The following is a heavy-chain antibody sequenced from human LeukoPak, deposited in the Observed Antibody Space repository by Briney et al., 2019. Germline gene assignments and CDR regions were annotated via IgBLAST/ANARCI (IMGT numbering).Heavy chain of an antibody. CDR1: GGSISSYY. Sequence: SETLSLTCTVSGGSISSYYWSWIRQPAGKGLEWIGRIYSSGSTNYNPSLKSPVTISVDTSRNQFSLKLSSVTAADTAVYYCARHGARGGNRGWFDPWGQGTLVTVSS. V-gene: IGHV4-4*07. J-gene: IGHJ5*02. D-gene: IGHD5-18*01. CDR2: IYSSGST. CDR3: ARHGARGGNRGWFDP.